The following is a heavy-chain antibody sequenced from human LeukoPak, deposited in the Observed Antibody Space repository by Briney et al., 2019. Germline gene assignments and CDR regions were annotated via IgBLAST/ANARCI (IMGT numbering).Heavy chain of an antibody. V-gene: IGHV3-64D*06. CDR3: AKIVGATDNGDY. J-gene: IGHJ4*02. D-gene: IGHD1-26*01. Sequence: GGSLRLSCSASGFTLSSYAMHWVRQARGKGLADVSGISSNGGSVYADSVKGRFTTPRDNSKNTLFLQMSSLRAEDTAVYYCAKIVGATDNGDYRGQGTLVTVSS. CDR1: GFTLSSYA. CDR2: ISSNGGS.